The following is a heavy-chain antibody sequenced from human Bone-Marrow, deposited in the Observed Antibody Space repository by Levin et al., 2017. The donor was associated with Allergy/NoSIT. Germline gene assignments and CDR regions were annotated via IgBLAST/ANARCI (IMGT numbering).Heavy chain of an antibody. CDR2: IRSTPNGGTT. J-gene: IGHJ4*02. V-gene: IGHV3-49*04. Sequence: GGSLRLSCITSGFTFGDYAFSWVRQAPGKGLEWVGFIRSTPNGGTTEYAASVKDKFTISRDDSKNITYLQMNSLKTEDTALYYCTRSAARLRWGQGTLVTVSS. CDR1: GFTFGDYA. D-gene: IGHD6-6*01. CDR3: TRSAARLR.